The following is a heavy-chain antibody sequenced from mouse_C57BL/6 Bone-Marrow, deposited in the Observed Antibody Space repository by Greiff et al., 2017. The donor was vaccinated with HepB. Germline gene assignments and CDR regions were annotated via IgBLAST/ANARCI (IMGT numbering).Heavy chain of an antibody. CDR3: ARREDYYGSSPSYAMDY. CDR2: IYPSDSET. J-gene: IGHJ4*01. CDR1: GYTFTSYW. D-gene: IGHD1-1*01. Sequence: QVQLQQPGAELVRPGSSVKLSCKASGYTFTSYWMDWVKQRPGQGLEWIGNIYPSDSETHYNQKFKDKATLTVDKSSSTVYMQLSSLTSEDSAVYYCARREDYYGSSPSYAMDYWGQGTSVTVSS. V-gene: IGHV1-61*01.